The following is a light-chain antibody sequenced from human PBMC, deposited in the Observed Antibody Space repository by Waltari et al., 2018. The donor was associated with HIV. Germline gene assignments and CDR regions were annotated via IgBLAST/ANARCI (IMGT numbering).Light chain of an antibody. Sequence: AILLTQTPPSLSASVGDRVTITCRASQAVFPAIAWYQQKSGRPPKLLIYDASTLQSGVSLRFSGRGSVTNFSLTVNTLHPEDFATYYCQQYKTFPLTFGQGTRVEIK. J-gene: IGKJ5*01. CDR1: QAVFPA. CDR2: DAS. V-gene: IGKV1-13*02. CDR3: QQYKTFPLT.